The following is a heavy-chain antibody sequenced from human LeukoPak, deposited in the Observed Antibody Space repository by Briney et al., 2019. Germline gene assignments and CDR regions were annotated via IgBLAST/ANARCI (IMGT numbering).Heavy chain of an antibody. Sequence: GGSLRLXCAASGFTFSGSAMRWVRQASGKGLEWVGRIRSKANSYATAYAASVKGRFTISRDDSKNTAYLQMNSLKTEDTAVYYCTRPGIVGATVDYWGQGTLVTVSS. V-gene: IGHV3-73*01. D-gene: IGHD1-26*01. CDR1: GFTFSGSA. J-gene: IGHJ4*02. CDR3: TRPGIVGATVDY. CDR2: IRSKANSYAT.